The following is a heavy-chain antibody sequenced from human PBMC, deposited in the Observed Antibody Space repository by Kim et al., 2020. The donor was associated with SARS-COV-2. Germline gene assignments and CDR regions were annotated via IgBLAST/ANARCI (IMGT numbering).Heavy chain of an antibody. Sequence: ASVKVSCKASGYTFTSYDINWVRQATGQGLEWMGWMNPNSGNTGYAQKFQGRVTMTRNTSISTAYMELSSLRSEDTAVYYCARRGYSGYDLDYWGQGTLVTVSS. CDR1: GYTFTSYD. V-gene: IGHV1-8*01. CDR3: ARRGYSGYDLDY. D-gene: IGHD5-12*01. J-gene: IGHJ4*02. CDR2: MNPNSGNT.